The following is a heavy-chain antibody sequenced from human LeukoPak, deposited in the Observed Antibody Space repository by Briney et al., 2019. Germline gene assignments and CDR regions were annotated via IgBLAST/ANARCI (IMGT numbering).Heavy chain of an antibody. Sequence: SETLSLTCTVSGGSITSYYWSWIRQPPGKGLEWIGYIYYSGSTRYNPSLKSRVTISVDTSKNQFSLKLTSVTAADTAVYYCARRITGTTSDSFDYWGQGTLVTVSS. D-gene: IGHD1-20*01. CDR1: GGSITSYY. CDR2: IYYSGST. V-gene: IGHV4-59*08. CDR3: ARRITGTTSDSFDY. J-gene: IGHJ4*02.